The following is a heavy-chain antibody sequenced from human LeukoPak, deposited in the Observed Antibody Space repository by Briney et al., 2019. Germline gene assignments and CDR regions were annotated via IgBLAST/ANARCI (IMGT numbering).Heavy chain of an antibody. D-gene: IGHD2-2*01. J-gene: IGHJ4*02. CDR1: GGSISSSSYY. V-gene: IGHV4-39*01. CDR3: ARALSYAGFDY. Sequence: SETLSLTCTVSGGSISSSSYYWGWIRQPPGKGLEWIGSIYYSGSTYYNPSLKSRVTISVDTSKNQFSLKLRSVTAADTAVYYCARALSYAGFDYWGQGALVTVSS. CDR2: IYYSGST.